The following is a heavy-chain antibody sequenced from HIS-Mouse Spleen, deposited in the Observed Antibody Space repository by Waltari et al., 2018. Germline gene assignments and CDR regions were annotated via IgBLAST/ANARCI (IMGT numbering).Heavy chain of an antibody. D-gene: IGHD7-27*01. J-gene: IGHJ4*02. Sequence: QVQLQQWGAGLLKPSETLSLTCAVYGGSFSGYYWSWIRQPPGKGLEWIGEINPSVSTNYNPALTSRVTTSVDTSKNQFSLKLSAVTAADTAVYYCARVLTGEFDYWGQGTLVTVSS. V-gene: IGHV4-34*01. CDR3: ARVLTGEFDY. CDR1: GGSFSGYY. CDR2: INPSVST.